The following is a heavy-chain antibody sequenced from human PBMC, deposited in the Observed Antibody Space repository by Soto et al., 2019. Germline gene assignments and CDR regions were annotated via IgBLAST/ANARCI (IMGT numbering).Heavy chain of an antibody. CDR2: IYYSGST. Sequence: SETLSLTCTVSGGSISSGGYYWSWIRQHPGKGLEWIGYIYYSGSTYYNPSLKSRVTISVDTSKNQFSLKLSSVTAADTAVYYCAGVAWFGEFRFFDYWGQGTLVTVSS. CDR3: AGVAWFGEFRFFDY. V-gene: IGHV4-31*03. J-gene: IGHJ4*02. CDR1: GGSISSGGYY. D-gene: IGHD3-10*01.